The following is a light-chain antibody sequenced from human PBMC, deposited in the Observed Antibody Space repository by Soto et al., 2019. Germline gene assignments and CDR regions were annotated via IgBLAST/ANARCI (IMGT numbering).Light chain of an antibody. CDR1: QSVSNNY. Sequence: ESVLTQSPGTLSLSPGERATLSCRASQSVSNNYLAWYQQKPGQAPRLLIYGASNRATGIPDRFSGSGSGTDCTLTISRLEPEDFAVYYCQQYGSSGTFGQVTKVDIK. V-gene: IGKV3-20*01. CDR2: GAS. J-gene: IGKJ1*01. CDR3: QQYGSSGT.